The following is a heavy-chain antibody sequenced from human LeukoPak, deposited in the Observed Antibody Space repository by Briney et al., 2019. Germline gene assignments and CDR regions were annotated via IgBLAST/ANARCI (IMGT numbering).Heavy chain of an antibody. Sequence: GGSLRLSCAASGFAFSTYTMNWVRQAPGKGLEWISCINSASSDIYYADSVWGRFTISRDNAKNSLYLQMNSLRVEDTAFYYCARDRWFGESLPAHFEYWGQGTLVTVSS. CDR2: INSASSDI. CDR1: GFAFSTYT. CDR3: ARDRWFGESLPAHFEY. J-gene: IGHJ4*02. V-gene: IGHV3-21*01. D-gene: IGHD3-10*01.